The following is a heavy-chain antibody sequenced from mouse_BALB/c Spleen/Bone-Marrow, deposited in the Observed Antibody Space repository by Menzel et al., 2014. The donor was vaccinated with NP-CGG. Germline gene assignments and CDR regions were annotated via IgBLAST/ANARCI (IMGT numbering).Heavy chain of an antibody. D-gene: IGHD1-1*01. CDR2: ISNRANGYTT. V-gene: IGHV7-3*02. J-gene: IGHJ2*01. CDR3: ARDMGGLLFDS. CDR1: GFTFTDYY. Sequence: EVRLVESGGGLVQPGGSLRLSCATSGFTFTDYYMNWVRQPPGKALEWLAFISNRANGYTTEYSASVKGRFTISRDNSQSILYLQMNTLRAEDSATYYCARDMGGLLFDSWGQGTTLTVSS.